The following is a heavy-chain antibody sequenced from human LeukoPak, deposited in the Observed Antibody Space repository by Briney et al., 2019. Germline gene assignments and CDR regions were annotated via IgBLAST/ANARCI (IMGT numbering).Heavy chain of an antibody. D-gene: IGHD1-26*01. CDR3: TTERNWELLRPYGMDI. CDR1: GFTFSSYA. V-gene: IGHV3-23*01. CDR2: ISSSGGGT. J-gene: IGHJ6*02. Sequence: GGSLGLSCAASGFTFSSYAMSWVRQAPGKGLEWVSGISSSGGGTYYADSVKGRFTISRDNSKHTLFLQMSSLRAEDTAVYYCTTERNWELLRPYGMDIWGQGTTVTVSS.